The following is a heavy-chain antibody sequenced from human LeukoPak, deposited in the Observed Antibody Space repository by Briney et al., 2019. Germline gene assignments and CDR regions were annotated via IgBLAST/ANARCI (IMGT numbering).Heavy chain of an antibody. CDR1: GFTFSSYE. CDR3: ARSGNYFDD. D-gene: IGHD1-26*01. CDR2: ISISGNTI. V-gene: IGHV3-48*03. Sequence: GGSLRLSCAASGFTFSSYEMNWVRQAPGKGLEWVSYISISGNTIYYADSVKGRFTISRDNAKNSLYLQMNSLRAEDTAVYYCARSGNYFDDWGQGTLVTVSS. J-gene: IGHJ4*02.